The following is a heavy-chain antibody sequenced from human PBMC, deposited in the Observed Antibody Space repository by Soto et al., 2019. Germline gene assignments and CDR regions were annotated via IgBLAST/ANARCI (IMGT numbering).Heavy chain of an antibody. CDR2: IMPVFRAP. Sequence: QVQLEQSGAEVKQPGSSVRVSCKASGGTFSNSAISWVRQAPGQGLEWMGGIMPVFRAPDYAQNFQGRMTITADPSTSIASMQLQGLASDDTALYLCARDKVRLKLGGNYYYIFDAWGQGPTVTVSS. CDR1: GGTFSNSA. J-gene: IGHJ6*02. CDR3: ARDKVRLKLGGNYYYIFDA. V-gene: IGHV1-69*12. D-gene: IGHD3-3*02.